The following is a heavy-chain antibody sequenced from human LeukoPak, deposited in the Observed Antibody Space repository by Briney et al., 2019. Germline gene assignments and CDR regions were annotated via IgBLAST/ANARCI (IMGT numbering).Heavy chain of an antibody. J-gene: IGHJ4*02. Sequence: GGSLRLSCAASGFTFTSYAMSWVRQAPGKGLEWVSAISGSGGSTYSSDSVKGRFTISRDNSKSTLYLQMNSLRAEDTAVYYCAQGRFYDFWSGYSLLDFWGQGPLVTVSS. V-gene: IGHV3-23*01. CDR1: GFTFTSYA. CDR2: ISGSGGST. D-gene: IGHD3-3*01. CDR3: AQGRFYDFWSGYSLLDF.